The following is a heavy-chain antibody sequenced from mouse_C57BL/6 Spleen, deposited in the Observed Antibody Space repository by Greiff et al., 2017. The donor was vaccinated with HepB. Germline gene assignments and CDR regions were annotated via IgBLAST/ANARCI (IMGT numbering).Heavy chain of an antibody. CDR3: ARAVYYSNPFDY. V-gene: IGHV1-26*01. CDR2: INPNNGGT. D-gene: IGHD2-5*01. CDR1: GYTFTDYY. J-gene: IGHJ2*01. Sequence: EVQLQQSGPELVKPGASVKISCKAPGYTFTDYYMNWVKQSHGKSLEWIGDINPNNGGTSYNQKFKGKATLTVDKSSSTAYMELRSLTSEDSAVYYCARAVYYSNPFDYWGQGTTLTVSS.